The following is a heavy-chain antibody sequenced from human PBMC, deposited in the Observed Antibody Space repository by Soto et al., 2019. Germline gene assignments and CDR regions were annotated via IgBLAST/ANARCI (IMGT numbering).Heavy chain of an antibody. CDR3: ARDTGGSYDY. V-gene: IGHV3-72*01. Sequence: PGGSLRLSCAASGFTFSDYYMDWVRQVPGKGLEWIGRTRNKANSYATEYVASVKGRFSISRDDSKDSMYLQMNSLKTEDTAVYYCARDTGGSYDYCGQGALVTVSS. CDR1: GFTFSDYY. CDR2: TRNKANSYAT. D-gene: IGHD1-26*01. J-gene: IGHJ4*02.